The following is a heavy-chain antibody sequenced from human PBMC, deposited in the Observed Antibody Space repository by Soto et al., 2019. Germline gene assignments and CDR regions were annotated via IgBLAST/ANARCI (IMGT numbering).Heavy chain of an antibody. V-gene: IGHV4-31*03. CDR3: ARGGFCTNGVCYAPYYGMDV. J-gene: IGHJ6*02. Sequence: QVQLQESGPGLVKPSQTLSLTCTVSGVSINSRGYYWSWIRQHPGKGLEWIGYISDSVSTYSNPSLQSRVTISVDTSQNQISLRLSSVTAADTAVYYCARGGFCTNGVCYAPYYGMDVWGQGTTVTVSS. CDR1: GVSINSRGYY. CDR2: ISDSVST. D-gene: IGHD2-8*01.